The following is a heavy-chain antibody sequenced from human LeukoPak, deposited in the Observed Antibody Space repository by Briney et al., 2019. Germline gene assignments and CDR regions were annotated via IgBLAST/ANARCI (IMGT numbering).Heavy chain of an antibody. CDR1: GFTVSNNY. CDR2: IYRGGST. V-gene: IGHV3-53*01. D-gene: IGHD6-19*01. Sequence: GGSLRLSCAASGFTVSNNYMTWVRRAPGKGLEWVSVIYRGGSTYYADSVKGRFTISRDNSKNTLDLQMNSLRAEDTAVYYCVYSSAWLFFDHWGQGTLVTVSS. J-gene: IGHJ4*02. CDR3: VYSSAWLFFDH.